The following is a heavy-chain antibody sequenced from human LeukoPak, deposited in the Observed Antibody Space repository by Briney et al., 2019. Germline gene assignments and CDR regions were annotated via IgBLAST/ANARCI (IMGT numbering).Heavy chain of an antibody. CDR1: GGSFSGYY. CDR2: INHSGST. CDR3: ARPGSYYYDSSASAAFDI. D-gene: IGHD3-22*01. V-gene: IGHV4-34*01. Sequence: SETLSLTCAVYGGSFSGYYWSWIRQPPGKGLEWIGEINHSGSTNYNPSLKSRVTISVDTSKNQFSLKLSSVTAADTAVYYCARPGSYYYDSSASAAFDIWGQGTMVTVSS. J-gene: IGHJ3*02.